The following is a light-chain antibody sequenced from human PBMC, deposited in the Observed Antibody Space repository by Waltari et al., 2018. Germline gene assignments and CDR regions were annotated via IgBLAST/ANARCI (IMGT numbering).Light chain of an antibody. CDR3: QNHERLPAT. J-gene: IGKJ1*01. V-gene: IGKV3-20*01. CDR1: QNIGRY. Sequence: EIVLTQSPGTLSLSPGERATLSCRASQNIGRYLVWYQQKPGQAPRLLIYEASRRATGIPDRFSGSGSGTDFNLTISRLEPEDFAIYYCQNHERLPATFGQGTKVEIK. CDR2: EAS.